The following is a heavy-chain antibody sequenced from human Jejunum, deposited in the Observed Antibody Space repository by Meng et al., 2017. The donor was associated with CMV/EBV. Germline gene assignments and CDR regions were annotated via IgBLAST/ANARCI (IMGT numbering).Heavy chain of an antibody. Sequence: GFGVGSNGMHWVREAPGKGLEWEADIWANGRSIYYADSVRGRFTISRDRATNTGNLQMNRLRVEDTAMYFCARDYDTNTLYWYFDLWGSGTLVTVSS. V-gene: IGHV3-33*01. CDR2: IWANGRSI. J-gene: IGHJ2*01. D-gene: IGHD2/OR15-2a*01. CDR1: GFGVGSNG. CDR3: ARDYDTNTLYWYFDL.